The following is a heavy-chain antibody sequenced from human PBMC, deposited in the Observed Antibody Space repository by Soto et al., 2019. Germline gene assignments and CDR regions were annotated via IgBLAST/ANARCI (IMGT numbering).Heavy chain of an antibody. D-gene: IGHD3-10*01. CDR1: GFTFSSYE. CDR3: ARYYGSGKDYYYGMDV. CDR2: ISSSGSTI. J-gene: IGHJ6*02. V-gene: IGHV3-48*03. Sequence: EVQLVESGGGLVQPGGSLRLSCAASGFTFSSYEMNWVRQAPGKGLEWVSYISSSGSTIYYADSVKGRFTISRDNAKNSLYLQMNSLGAEDTAVYYCARYYGSGKDYYYGMDVWGQGTTVTVSS.